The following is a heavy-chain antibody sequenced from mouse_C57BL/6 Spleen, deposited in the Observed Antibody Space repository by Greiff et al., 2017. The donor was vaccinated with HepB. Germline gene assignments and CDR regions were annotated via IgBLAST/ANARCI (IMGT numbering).Heavy chain of an antibody. V-gene: IGHV1-26*01. CDR1: GYTFTDYY. Sequence: EVQLQQSGPELVKPGASVKISCKASGYTFTDYYMNWVKQSHGKSLEWIGDINPNNGGTSYNQKFKGKATLTVDKSSSTAYMELRSLTSEDSAVYYCAREGRDFDDWGQGTTLTVSS. CDR3: AREGRDFDD. CDR2: INPNNGGT. J-gene: IGHJ2*01. D-gene: IGHD3-3*01.